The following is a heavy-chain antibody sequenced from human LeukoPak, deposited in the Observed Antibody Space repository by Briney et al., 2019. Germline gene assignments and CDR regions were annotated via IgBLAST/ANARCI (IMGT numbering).Heavy chain of an antibody. J-gene: IGHJ4*02. V-gene: IGHV1-69*05. CDR1: GGTFSSYA. D-gene: IGHD6-13*01. Sequence: ASVKVSCKASGGTFSSYAISWVRQAPGQGLEWMGGIIPIFGTANYAQKFQGRVTMTRDTSTSTVYMELSSLRSEDTAVYYCARDPGGAWAVAAAGIDYWGQGTLVTVSS. CDR3: ARDPGGAWAVAAAGIDY. CDR2: IIPIFGTA.